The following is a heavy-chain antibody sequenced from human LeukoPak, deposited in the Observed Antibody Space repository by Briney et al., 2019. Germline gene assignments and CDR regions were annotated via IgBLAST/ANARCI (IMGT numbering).Heavy chain of an antibody. V-gene: IGHV3-74*01. CDR3: VRDMGYYDKV. Sequence: AGGSLRLSCATSGFTFSTSWMHWVRQAPGKGLVWVSRINTDGNTRDYADSVKGRFTISRDNAKNTLYLQMNSLRAEDTATYYCVRDMGYYDKVWGQGTLVTVSS. CDR2: INTDGNTR. CDR1: GFTFSTSW. D-gene: IGHD3-22*01. J-gene: IGHJ4*02.